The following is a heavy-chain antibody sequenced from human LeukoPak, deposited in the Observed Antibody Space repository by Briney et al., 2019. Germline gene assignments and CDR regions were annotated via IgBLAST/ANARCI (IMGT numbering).Heavy chain of an antibody. D-gene: IGHD4/OR15-4a*01. Sequence: ASVKVSCKASGYTFTSYAMNWVRQAPGQGLEWMGWINTNTGNPTHAQGFTGRFVFSLDTSVSTAYLQISSLKAEDTAVYYCARDSVMELNNDAFDIWGQGTMVTVSS. CDR1: GYTFTSYA. J-gene: IGHJ3*02. CDR2: INTNTGNP. V-gene: IGHV7-4-1*02. CDR3: ARDSVMELNNDAFDI.